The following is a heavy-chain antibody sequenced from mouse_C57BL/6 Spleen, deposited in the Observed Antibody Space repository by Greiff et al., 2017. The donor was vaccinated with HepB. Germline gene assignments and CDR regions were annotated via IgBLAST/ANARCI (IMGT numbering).Heavy chain of an antibody. CDR2: IYPGDGDT. CDR1: GYAFSSSW. V-gene: IGHV1-82*01. CDR3: ARSDYYDDDGWFDY. D-gene: IGHD2-4*01. Sequence: QVQLQQSGPELVKPGASVKISCKASGYAFSSSWMNWVKQRPGKGLEWIGRIYPGDGDTNYNGKFKGKATLTADKSSSTAYMQRSSLTSEDSAVYYGARSDYYDDDGWFDYWGQGTTLTVSS. J-gene: IGHJ2*01.